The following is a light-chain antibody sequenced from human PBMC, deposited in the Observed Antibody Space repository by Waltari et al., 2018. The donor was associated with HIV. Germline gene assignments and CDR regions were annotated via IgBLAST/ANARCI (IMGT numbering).Light chain of an antibody. V-gene: IGLV2-23*01. J-gene: IGLJ3*02. CDR1: SSDVGSYSL. CDR2: EGS. Sequence: QSALTQPASVSGSPGQSLTISCTGTSSDVGSYSLVSWYQQHPGKAPKLMIYEGSKRPSGVSNRFSGSKSGNTASLTISGLQAEDEADYNCCSYGGGNTVLFGGGTRLTVL. CDR3: CSYGGGNTVL.